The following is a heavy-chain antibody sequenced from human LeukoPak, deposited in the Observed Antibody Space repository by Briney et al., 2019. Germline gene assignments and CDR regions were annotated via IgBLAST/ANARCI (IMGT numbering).Heavy chain of an antibody. CDR3: ASSELLGVVDY. CDR1: GGSISSSEYY. J-gene: IGHJ4*02. D-gene: IGHD3-10*01. CDR2: IYYSGST. Sequence: PSETLSLTCIVSGGSISSSEYYWGWIRQPPGKGLEWIGYIYYSGSTYYNPSLKSRVTISVDTSKNQFSLKLSSVTAADTAVYYCASSELLGVVDYWGQGTLVTVSS. V-gene: IGHV4-31*03.